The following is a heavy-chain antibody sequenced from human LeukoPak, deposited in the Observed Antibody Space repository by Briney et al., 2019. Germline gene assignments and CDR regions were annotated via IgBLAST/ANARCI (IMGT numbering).Heavy chain of an antibody. CDR2: MSPKSGNT. Sequence: SVKVSRKASGYTFISYDIVWVQQVTGQGLEWMGWMSPKSGNTDYAQKFKGRVTMTRNTSINTAYLELSSLTSDDTAVYFCARGVGGLGNMDVWGKGTTVIISS. CDR3: ARGVGGLGNMDV. CDR1: GYTFISYD. V-gene: IGHV1-8*01. J-gene: IGHJ6*03. D-gene: IGHD3-16*01.